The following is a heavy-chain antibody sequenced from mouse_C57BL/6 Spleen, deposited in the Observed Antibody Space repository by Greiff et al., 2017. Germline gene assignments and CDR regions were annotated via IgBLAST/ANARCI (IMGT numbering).Heavy chain of an antibody. V-gene: IGHV3-6*01. J-gene: IGHJ2*01. CDR3: ARGITTVVGGYFDY. D-gene: IGHD1-1*01. CDR2: ISYDGSN. CDR1: GYSITSGYY. Sequence: VQLKESGPGLVKPSQSLSLTCSVTGYSITSGYYWNWIRQFPGNKLEWMGYISYDGSNNYNPSLKNRISITRDTSKNQFFLKLNSVTTEDTATYYCARGITTVVGGYFDYWGQGTTLTVSS.